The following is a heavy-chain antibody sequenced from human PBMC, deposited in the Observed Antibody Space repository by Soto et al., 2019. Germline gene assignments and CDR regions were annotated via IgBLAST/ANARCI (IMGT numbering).Heavy chain of an antibody. Sequence: AQLVQSGAEVKKTGSSVKVSCKASGGTFNKFAFSWLRQAPGQGFEWMGGIIPVFRSANYAQRFRGRITITADEYTSTVYLYLNDLRSDDTAVYYCARRYCASDNCPLFYYFVDLWGLGTTVTVSS. V-gene: IGHV1-69*01. CDR3: ARRYCASDNCPLFYYFVDL. CDR1: GGTFNKFA. CDR2: IIPVFRSA. D-gene: IGHD2-21*02. J-gene: IGHJ6*02.